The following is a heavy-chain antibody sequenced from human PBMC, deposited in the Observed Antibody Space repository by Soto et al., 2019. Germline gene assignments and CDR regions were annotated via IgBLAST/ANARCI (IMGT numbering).Heavy chain of an antibody. Sequence: EELLLESGGGLVQPGESLRLSCTASGFTFSLYAMTWVRQAPGRGLQWVSTITSTGGTYYADSVRGRLTISRDNSKNMLYLRVTSLTVEDTAIYYCAKVYGDYWHPFPLWGQGTMVTGSS. CDR2: ITSTGGT. D-gene: IGHD4-17*01. CDR3: AKVYGDYWHPFPL. CDR1: GFTFSLYA. J-gene: IGHJ3*01. V-gene: IGHV3-23*01.